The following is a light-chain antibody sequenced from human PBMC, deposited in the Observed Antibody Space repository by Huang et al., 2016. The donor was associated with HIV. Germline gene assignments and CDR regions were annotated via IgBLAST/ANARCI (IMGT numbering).Light chain of an antibody. CDR2: GVS. V-gene: IGKV3-20*01. CDR1: QTITGGY. Sequence: EIVLTQSPGTLSSSPGARATLSCRASQTITGGYFAWYQQKPGQSPRLLIYGVSGSDTGIPDRFSVSGSGTDFTLTITRLEPEDFAVYYCQYYGNSPLFGPGTTVDVK. J-gene: IGKJ3*01. CDR3: QYYGNSPL.